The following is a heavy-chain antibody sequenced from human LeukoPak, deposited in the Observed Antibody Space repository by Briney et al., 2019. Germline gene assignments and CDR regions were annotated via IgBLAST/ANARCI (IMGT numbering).Heavy chain of an antibody. V-gene: IGHV3-30*18. CDR2: ISYDGGNK. D-gene: IGHD3-10*01. CDR3: AKASNSGYFYGSGRYENWFDA. J-gene: IGHJ5*02. Sequence: PGGSLRLSCGTSGFSFSAYGMHWVRQAPGKGLEWVAVISYDGGNKLYADSVKGRFTISRDNSKNTMSLQMNSLRAEDTALYYCAKASNSGYFYGSGRYENWFDAWGQGTLITVSP. CDR1: GFSFSAYG.